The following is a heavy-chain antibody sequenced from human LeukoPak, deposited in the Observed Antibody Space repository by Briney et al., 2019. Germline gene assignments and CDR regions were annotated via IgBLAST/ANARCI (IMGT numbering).Heavy chain of an antibody. J-gene: IGHJ4*02. CDR1: GGYFSSNA. CDR3: ARDGEYSYGYGFDY. D-gene: IGHD5-18*01. V-gene: IGHV3-21*01. CDR2: ISSSSTYI. Sequence: GGSLRLSCAASGGYFSSNAMIWVRQAPGKGLEWVSSISSSSTYISYADSVKGRFTISRDTSKNTVYLQMNSLRPEETAVYYCARDGEYSYGYGFDYWGQGTLVTVSS.